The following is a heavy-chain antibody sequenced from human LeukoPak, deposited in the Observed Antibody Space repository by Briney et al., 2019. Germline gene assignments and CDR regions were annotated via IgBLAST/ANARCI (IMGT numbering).Heavy chain of an antibody. CDR2: IYYSGST. CDR1: GGSINSYY. V-gene: IGHV4-59*12. CDR3: ARGRAPEN. J-gene: IGHJ4*02. Sequence: SETLSLTCTVSGGSINSYYWSWIRQPPGKGLEWIGYIYYSGSTNYNPSLKSRVTISVDTSKSQFSLKLSSVTAADTAIYYCARGRAPENWGQGTLVTVSS.